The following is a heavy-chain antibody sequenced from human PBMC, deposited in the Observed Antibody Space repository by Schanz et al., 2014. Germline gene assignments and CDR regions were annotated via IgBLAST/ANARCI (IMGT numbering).Heavy chain of an antibody. V-gene: IGHV3-48*03. CDR1: GFTFGSYG. J-gene: IGHJ4*02. CDR3: AREKRRTEVVLDH. CDR2: ITSGSAK. Sequence: EVQLVESGGGLEQLGGSLRPSCEAFGFTFGSYGLSWARQAPGKGLEWVSYITSGSAKFYADSVKGRFTISRDNAKNSLYLQMNSLRAEDTAVYYCAREKRRTEVVLDHWGQGTLVTVS.